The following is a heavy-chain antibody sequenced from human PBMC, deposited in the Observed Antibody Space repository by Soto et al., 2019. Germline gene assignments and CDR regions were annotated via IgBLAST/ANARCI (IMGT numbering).Heavy chain of an antibody. CDR2: INAGNGNP. D-gene: IGHD5-18*01. J-gene: IGHJ6*02. CDR3: ARGLGYSYGLYYYYGMDV. Sequence: ASVKVSCKASGYTFTSYALHWVRQAPGQRLEWMGWINAGNGNPKYSQKFQGRVTITRDTSASTAYMELSSLRSEATAVYYCARGLGYSYGLYYYYGMDVWGQGTSVTVSS. CDR1: GYTFTSYA. V-gene: IGHV1-3*01.